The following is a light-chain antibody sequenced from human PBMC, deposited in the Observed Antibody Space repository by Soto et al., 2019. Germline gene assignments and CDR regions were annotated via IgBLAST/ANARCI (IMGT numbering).Light chain of an antibody. CDR3: SSFRSGTTL. V-gene: IGLV2-14*01. J-gene: IGLJ1*01. CDR1: SSDIGGYNF. CDR2: EVS. Sequence: QSALTQPASVSGSPGQSITISCTGTSSDIGGYNFVSWYHQHPGKAPKLMIYEVSNRPSGVSDRFSGPKSGNTASLTISGLQAEDEADYYCSSFRSGTTLFGTGTKVTVL.